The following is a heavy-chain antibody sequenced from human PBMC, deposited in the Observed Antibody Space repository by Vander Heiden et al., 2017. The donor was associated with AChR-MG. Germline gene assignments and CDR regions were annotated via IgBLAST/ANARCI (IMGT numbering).Heavy chain of an antibody. CDR3: TTLSLWNYVLET. Sequence: DVHLVESGGGLVKPGGSLRLSCAVSGFTFKDAWMNWVRQAPGKGLEWVGRIKSKSDGWITDPAAPVKGRFNISRDDSKNTLYLQMDSLKTEDTGVYYCTTLSLWNYVLETWGQGSLVTVSS. J-gene: IGHJ5*02. V-gene: IGHV3-15*01. CDR1: GFTFKDAW. D-gene: IGHD1-7*01. CDR2: IKSKSDGWIT.